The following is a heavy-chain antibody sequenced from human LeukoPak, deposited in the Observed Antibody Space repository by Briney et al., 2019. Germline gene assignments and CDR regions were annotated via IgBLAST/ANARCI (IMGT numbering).Heavy chain of an antibody. D-gene: IGHD3-16*01. Sequence: GASVKVSCKASGYNFSSYYIQWVRQDPGQGLEWMGLLNPSRGTTAYAPKFQGRVTMTRDTSSTTVYMELRGLRSDDTAIYYCARDATRGIGGSYDLDFWGQGSLVTVSS. J-gene: IGHJ4*02. CDR3: ARDATRGIGGSYDLDF. CDR2: LNPSRGTT. V-gene: IGHV1-46*01. CDR1: GYNFSSYY.